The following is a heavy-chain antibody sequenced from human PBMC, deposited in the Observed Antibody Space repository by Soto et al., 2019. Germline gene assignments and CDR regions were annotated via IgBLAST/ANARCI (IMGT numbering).Heavy chain of an antibody. CDR2: ISAYNGNT. Sequence: ASVKVSCKASCYTFTSYGISWGRQAPGQGLEGMGWISAYNGNTNYAQKLQGRVTMTTDTSTSTAYMELRSLRSDDTAVYYCARAPVYYGSGSYYKAFDYWGQGTLVTVSS. CDR1: CYTFTSYG. V-gene: IGHV1-18*01. CDR3: ARAPVYYGSGSYYKAFDY. J-gene: IGHJ4*02. D-gene: IGHD3-10*01.